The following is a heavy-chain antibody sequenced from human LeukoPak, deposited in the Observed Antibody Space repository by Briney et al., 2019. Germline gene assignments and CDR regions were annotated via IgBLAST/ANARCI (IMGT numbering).Heavy chain of an antibody. Sequence: SETLSLTCAVYGGSFSGYYWSWIRQPPGKGLEWIGEINHSGSTNYNPSLKSRVTISVDTSKNQLSLKMSSVTAEDTAVYYCARYDIKVDKWFVPWGQGTLVTVSS. J-gene: IGHJ5*02. D-gene: IGHD3-22*01. CDR3: ARYDIKVDKWFVP. CDR1: GGSFSGYY. V-gene: IGHV4-34*01. CDR2: INHSGST.